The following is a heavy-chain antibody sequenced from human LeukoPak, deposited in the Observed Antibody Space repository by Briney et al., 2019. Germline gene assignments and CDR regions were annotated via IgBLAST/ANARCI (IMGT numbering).Heavy chain of an antibody. CDR1: GGSISSYY. J-gene: IGHJ4*02. CDR2: IYYSGST. Sequence: PSETLSLTCTVSGGSISSYYWSWIRQPPGKGLEWIGYIYYSGSTNYNPSLKSRVTISVDTSKNQFSLKLSSVTAADTAVYYCARGRYCSGGSCYGIWGQGTLVTVSS. CDR3: ARGRYCSGGSCYGI. D-gene: IGHD2-15*01. V-gene: IGHV4-59*01.